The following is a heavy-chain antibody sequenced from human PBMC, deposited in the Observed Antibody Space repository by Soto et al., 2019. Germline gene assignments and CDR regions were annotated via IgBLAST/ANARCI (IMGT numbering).Heavy chain of an antibody. V-gene: IGHV2-5*02. D-gene: IGHD6-25*01. J-gene: IGHJ5*01. CDR2: IYWDNDR. CDR3: ARRFTYSGYWDVGWFDS. Sequence: QITLKESGPTLVEPTQTLTLTCSFSGFSLTNSGVGVGWFRQAPGKALECLGIIYWDNDRRYNPSLKTRLTTTTDTSKNQVVLRMAYMEPVGTGTYYCARRFTYSGYWDVGWFDSWGQGTPVTVS. CDR1: GFSLTNSGVG.